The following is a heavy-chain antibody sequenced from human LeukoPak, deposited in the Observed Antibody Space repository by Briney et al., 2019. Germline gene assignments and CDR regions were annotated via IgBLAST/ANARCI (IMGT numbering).Heavy chain of an antibody. CDR3: AREHCSGGSCYQSTHYYMDV. CDR1: GYSFTSYW. J-gene: IGHJ6*03. D-gene: IGHD2-15*01. Sequence: GESLKISCKGSGYSFTSYWIGWVRQMPGKGLEWMGIIYPGDSDTRYSPSFQGQVTISADKSISTAYLQWSSLKASDTAMYYCAREHCSGGSCYQSTHYYMDVWGKGTTVTVSS. V-gene: IGHV5-51*01. CDR2: IYPGDSDT.